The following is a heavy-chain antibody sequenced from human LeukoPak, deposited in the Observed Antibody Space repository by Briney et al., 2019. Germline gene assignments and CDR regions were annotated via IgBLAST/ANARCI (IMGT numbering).Heavy chain of an antibody. V-gene: IGHV1-8*01. CDR2: MNPNSGNT. J-gene: IGHJ4*02. D-gene: IGHD4-23*01. CDR1: GYTFTSYD. CDR3: ARFVRWVKGGIDY. Sequence: ASVKVSCKASGYTFTSYDINWVRQATGQGLEWMGWMNPNSGNTGYAQKLQGRVTMTRNTSISTAYMELSSLRSEDTAVYYCARFVRWVKGGIDYWGQGTLVTVSS.